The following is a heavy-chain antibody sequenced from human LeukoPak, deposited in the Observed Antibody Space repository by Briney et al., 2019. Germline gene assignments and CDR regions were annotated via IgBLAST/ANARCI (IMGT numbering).Heavy chain of an antibody. J-gene: IGHJ4*02. CDR1: GLTFSSYG. CDR2: INPSGGST. Sequence: GGSLRLSCAASGLTFSSYGMHWVRQAPGQGLEWMGIINPSGGSTSYAQKFQGRVTMTRDTSTSTVYMELSSLRSEDTAVYYCARRRGTGWYDYWGQGTLVTVSS. V-gene: IGHV1-46*01. D-gene: IGHD6-19*01. CDR3: ARRRGTGWYDY.